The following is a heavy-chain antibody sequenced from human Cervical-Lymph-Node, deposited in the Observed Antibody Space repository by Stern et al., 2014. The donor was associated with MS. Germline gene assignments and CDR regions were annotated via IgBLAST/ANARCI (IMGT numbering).Heavy chain of an antibody. CDR1: GYTFTSYD. Sequence: VQLVQSGAEVKKPGASVKVSCKASGYTFTSYDINWVRQATGQGLAWMGWINPNSGNTGYAQKFQGRVTMTRNTSISTAYMELSSLRSEDTAVYYCARVREYCSSTSCYGWFDPWGQGTLVTVSS. CDR3: ARVREYCSSTSCYGWFDP. D-gene: IGHD2-2*01. V-gene: IGHV1-8*01. CDR2: INPNSGNT. J-gene: IGHJ5*02.